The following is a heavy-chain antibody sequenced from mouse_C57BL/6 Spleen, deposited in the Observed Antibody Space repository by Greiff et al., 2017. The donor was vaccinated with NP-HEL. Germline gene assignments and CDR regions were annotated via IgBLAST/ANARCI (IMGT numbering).Heavy chain of an antibody. J-gene: IGHJ4*01. Sequence: EVQGVESGEGLVKPGGSLKLSCAASGFTFSSYAMSWVRQTPEKRLEWVAYISSGGDYIYYADTVKGRFTISRDNARNTLYLQMSSLKSEDTAMYYCTRDNGYYGYYAMDYWGQGTSVTVSS. CDR2: ISSGGDYI. CDR1: GFTFSSYA. V-gene: IGHV5-9-1*02. CDR3: TRDNGYYGYYAMDY. D-gene: IGHD2-3*01.